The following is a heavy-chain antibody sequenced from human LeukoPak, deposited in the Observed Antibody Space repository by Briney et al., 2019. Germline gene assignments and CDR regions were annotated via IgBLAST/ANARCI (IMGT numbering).Heavy chain of an antibody. V-gene: IGHV4-59*01. CDR1: GGSISSYY. D-gene: IGHD1-26*01. CDR2: IYYSGST. J-gene: IGHJ3*02. CDR3: ATDRRSTGATPHDGFDI. Sequence: SETLSLTCTVSGGSISSYYWSWIRQPPGKGLEWIGYIYYSGSTNYNPSLKSRVTISVDTSKNQFSLKLSSVTAADTAVYYCATDRRSTGATPHDGFDIWGQGTMVTVSS.